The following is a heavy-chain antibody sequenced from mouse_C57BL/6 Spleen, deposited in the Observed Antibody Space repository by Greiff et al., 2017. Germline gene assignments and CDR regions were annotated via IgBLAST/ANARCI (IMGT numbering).Heavy chain of an antibody. CDR1: GYTFTSYW. CDR2: IYPGSGST. J-gene: IGHJ4*01. V-gene: IGHV1-55*01. Sequence: VQLQQPGAELVKPGASVKMSCKASGYTFTSYWITWVKQRPGQGLEWIGDIYPGSGSTNYNEKFKSKATLTVDTSSSTAYMQLSSLTSEDSAVYYCARREVITTVVATDYYAMDYWGQGTSVTVSS. D-gene: IGHD1-1*01. CDR3: ARREVITTVVATDYYAMDY.